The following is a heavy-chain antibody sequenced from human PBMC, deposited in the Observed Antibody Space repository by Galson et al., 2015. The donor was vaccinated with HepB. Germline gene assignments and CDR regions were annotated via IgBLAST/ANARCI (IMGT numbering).Heavy chain of an antibody. J-gene: IGHJ4*02. CDR3: ARELYGFDY. V-gene: IGHV3-30*03. Sequence: SLRLSCAASGFTFSSYGMHWVRQVPGKGLEWVAVISYDGSNKYYADSVKGRSTISRDNYKNTLYLQMNSLRAEDTAVYYCARELYGFDYWGQGTPVTVSS. CDR2: ISYDGSNK. CDR1: GFTFSSYG. D-gene: IGHD2/OR15-2a*01.